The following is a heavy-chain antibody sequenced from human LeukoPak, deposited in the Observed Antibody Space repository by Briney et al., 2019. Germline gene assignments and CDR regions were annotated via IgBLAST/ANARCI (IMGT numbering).Heavy chain of an antibody. CDR2: INQSGST. V-gene: IGHV4-34*01. J-gene: IGHJ4*02. CDR3: ARDSGASGRNGY. D-gene: IGHD1-1*01. Sequence: SETLSLTCAVYGGSLSGFYWCWIRQSPGKGLEWIGEINQSGSTNYNPSLKSRVTISVDTSKNQFSLKLSSVTAEDTAVYYCARDSGASGRNGYWGQGTLVTVSS. CDR1: GGSLSGFY.